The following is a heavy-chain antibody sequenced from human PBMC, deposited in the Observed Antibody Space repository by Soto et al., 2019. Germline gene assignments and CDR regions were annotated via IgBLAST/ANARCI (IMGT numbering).Heavy chain of an antibody. D-gene: IGHD1-1*01. CDR1: GFTFSNYG. CDR3: ASDEIQLEPRPSYGTDV. CDR2: IWYDGGSK. J-gene: IGHJ6*02. V-gene: IGHV3-33*01. Sequence: QMQLVESGGGVVKPGKSLRLSCIASGFTFSNYGMHWVRQAPGKGLEWVAVIWYDGGSKFYADSVKGRFTISRDNSKNTLYLQMTRLRADDTAVYYCASDEIQLEPRPSYGTDVWGQGTTVIVSS.